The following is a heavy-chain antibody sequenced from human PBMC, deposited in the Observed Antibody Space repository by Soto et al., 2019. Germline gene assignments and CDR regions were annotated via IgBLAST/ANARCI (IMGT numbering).Heavy chain of an antibody. Sequence: SETLSLTCTVSGGSISSGGYYWSWIRQHPGKGLEWIGYIYYSGSTYYNPSLKIRVTISVDTSKNQFSLKLSSVTAADTAVYYCARGYSGYDLCYFDYWGQGTLVTVSS. CDR1: GGSISSGGYY. D-gene: IGHD5-12*01. CDR3: ARGYSGYDLCYFDY. V-gene: IGHV4-31*03. CDR2: IYYSGST. J-gene: IGHJ4*02.